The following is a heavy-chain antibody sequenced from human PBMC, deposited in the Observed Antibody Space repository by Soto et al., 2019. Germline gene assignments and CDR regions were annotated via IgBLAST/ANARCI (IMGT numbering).Heavy chain of an antibody. CDR2: ISGGGGTT. Sequence: SVGSLRLSCAASGFPFSDYAMSWVRQAPEKGLEWVSTISGGGGTTHYADSVKGRFTVSRDTSKNTLYLQMNSLRAEDTAVYYCAKYYMVTRSPFDYWGQGTLVTVSS. J-gene: IGHJ4*02. D-gene: IGHD5-18*01. CDR1: GFPFSDYA. CDR3: AKYYMVTRSPFDY. V-gene: IGHV3-23*01.